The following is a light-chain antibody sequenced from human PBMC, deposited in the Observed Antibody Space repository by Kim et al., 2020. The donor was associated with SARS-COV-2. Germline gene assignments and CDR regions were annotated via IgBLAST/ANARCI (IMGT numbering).Light chain of an antibody. Sequence: PGETVSLTCDSSPGPVTTTHYPYWSQQKPGQTPGTLIYDASDKHSWTPARFSGSLLGGKAALTLSGAQPEDEADYYCSLSFSGTRIFGGGTQLTVL. CDR2: DAS. CDR1: PGPVTTTHY. CDR3: SLSFSGTRI. J-gene: IGLJ2*01. V-gene: IGLV7-46*01.